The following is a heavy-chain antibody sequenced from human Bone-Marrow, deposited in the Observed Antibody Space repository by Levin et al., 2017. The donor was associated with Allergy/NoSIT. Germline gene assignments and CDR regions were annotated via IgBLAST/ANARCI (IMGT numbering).Heavy chain of an antibody. D-gene: IGHD3-10*01. Sequence: PGGSLRLSCKGSGYSFTSYWIGWVRQMPGKGLEWMGIIYPGDSDTRYSPSFQGQVTISADKSISTAYLQWSSLKASDTAMYYCARQKDRLWFRELLFSSPMVGGASYPGNYFDYWGQGTLVTVSS. V-gene: IGHV5-51*01. CDR1: GYSFTSYW. J-gene: IGHJ4*02. CDR2: IYPGDSDT. CDR3: ARQKDRLWFRELLFSSPMVGGASYPGNYFDY.